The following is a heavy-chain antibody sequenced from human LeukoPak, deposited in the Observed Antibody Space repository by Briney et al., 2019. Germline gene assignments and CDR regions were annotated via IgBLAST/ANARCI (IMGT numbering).Heavy chain of an antibody. CDR3: ARELGRVVRVPSAP. CDR2: ISSSGSTI. V-gene: IGHV3-11*01. J-gene: IGHJ5*02. Sequence: GGSLRLSCAASGFSFSDDYMSWIRQAPGKGLEWVSYISSSGSTIYYADSVKGRFTISRDNAKNSLYLQMNSLRAEDTAVYYCARELGRVVRVPSAPWGQGTLVTVSS. D-gene: IGHD3-10*01. CDR1: GFSFSDDY.